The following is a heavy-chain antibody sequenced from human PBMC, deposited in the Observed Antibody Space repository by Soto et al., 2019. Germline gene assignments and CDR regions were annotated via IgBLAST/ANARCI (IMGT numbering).Heavy chain of an antibody. J-gene: IGHJ6*02. V-gene: IGHV3-9*01. D-gene: IGHD2-8*01. CDR3: GKDISPGVMDV. CDR2: ISWNSDRI. CDR1: GSTFDDHA. Sequence: EVQLAESGGGLVQPGRSVRLSCVASGSTFDDHAMHWVRQVPGKGLEWVSGISWNSDRIGYADSVKGRFTTSRDNAKNSLYLQMNSLRAEDTAFYYGGKDISPGVMDVWGQGTSVTVSS.